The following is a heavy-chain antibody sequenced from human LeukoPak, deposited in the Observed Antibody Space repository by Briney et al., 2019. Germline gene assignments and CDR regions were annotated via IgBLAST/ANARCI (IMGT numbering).Heavy chain of an antibody. CDR2: IYYSGSN. CDR1: GGSISSSNYY. D-gene: IGHD6-13*01. Sequence: SETLSLTCTVSGGSISSSNYYWTWIRQPPGKGLEWIGTIYYSGSNYHNPSLKSRVTISVDTSKNQFSLKLSSVTAADTAVYYCARQASSSWFARFDPWGQGTLVTVSS. CDR3: ARQASSSWFARFDP. V-gene: IGHV4-39*01. J-gene: IGHJ5*02.